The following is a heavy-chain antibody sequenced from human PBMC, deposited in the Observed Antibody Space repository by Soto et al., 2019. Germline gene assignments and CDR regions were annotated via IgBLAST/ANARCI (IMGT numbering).Heavy chain of an antibody. CDR2: IYYCGST. J-gene: IGHJ4*02. D-gene: IGHD6-13*01. Sequence: QVQLQESGPGLVKPSETLSLTCTVSGGSISRYYWSWIRQPPGKGLEWIGYIYYCGSTTYNPSLKSRVTISVDTSKNQFSLKLSSVTAADTAVYYCARRYSSSVDYWGRGTLVTVSS. CDR1: GGSISRYY. V-gene: IGHV4-59*08. CDR3: ARRYSSSVDY.